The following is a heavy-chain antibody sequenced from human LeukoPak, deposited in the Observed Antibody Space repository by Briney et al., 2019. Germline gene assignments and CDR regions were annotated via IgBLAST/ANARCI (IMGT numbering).Heavy chain of an antibody. Sequence: SVKVSCKASGGTFSRYSFSWVRQAPGQGLEWMGGITPMFGPANYAQSFRGRLTITADESTNTLYMELSSLRSEDTAVYYCASVHDYSNYFDYWGQGTLVTVSS. V-gene: IGHV1-69*13. D-gene: IGHD4-11*01. CDR3: ASVHDYSNYFDY. CDR1: GGTFSRYS. J-gene: IGHJ4*02. CDR2: ITPMFGPA.